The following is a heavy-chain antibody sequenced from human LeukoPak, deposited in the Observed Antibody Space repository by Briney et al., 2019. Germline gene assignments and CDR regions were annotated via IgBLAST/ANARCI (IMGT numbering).Heavy chain of an antibody. CDR2: ISGNGGST. V-gene: IGHV3-23*01. CDR1: GFTFSRYG. J-gene: IGHJ3*02. CDR3: AKGPTVVPAAIRGAFDI. Sequence: GGSLRLSWAGSGFTFSRYGMSWVRQAPGEGVEGGSGISGNGGSTYYAGSVKGRFTISRDNSKNTLYLQMNSLRAEDTAVYYCAKGPTVVPAAIRGAFDIWGQGTMVTVSS. D-gene: IGHD2-2*02.